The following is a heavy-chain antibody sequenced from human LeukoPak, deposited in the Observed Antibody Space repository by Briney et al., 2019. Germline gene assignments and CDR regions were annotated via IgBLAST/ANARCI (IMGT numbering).Heavy chain of an antibody. CDR3: ARERRGLRDFDY. Sequence: PSETLSLTCTVSGGSISSGGYYWSWIRQHPGKGLEWIGYIYYSGSTYYNPSLKSRVTISVDTSTNQFSLKLSSVTAADTAVYYCARERRGLRDFDYWGQGTLVTVSS. CDR2: IYYSGST. V-gene: IGHV4-31*03. J-gene: IGHJ4*02. D-gene: IGHD5-12*01. CDR1: GGSISSGGYY.